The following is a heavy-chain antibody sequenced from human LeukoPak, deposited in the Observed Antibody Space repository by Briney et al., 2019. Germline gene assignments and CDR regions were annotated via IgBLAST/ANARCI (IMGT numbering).Heavy chain of an antibody. CDR1: GFTFDDYA. V-gene: IGHV3-9*01. D-gene: IGHD5-24*01. Sequence: GGSLRLSCAASGFTFDDYAMHWVRQAPGKGLEWVSGISWNSGSIGYADSVKGRFTISRDNAKNSLYLQMSSLRAEDTALYYCAKAWRWLQPSFDYWGQGTLVTVSS. J-gene: IGHJ4*02. CDR2: ISWNSGSI. CDR3: AKAWRWLQPSFDY.